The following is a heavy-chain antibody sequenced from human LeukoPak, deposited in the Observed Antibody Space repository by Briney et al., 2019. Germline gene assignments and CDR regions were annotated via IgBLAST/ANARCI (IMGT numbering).Heavy chain of an antibody. CDR1: GFTFSDYW. J-gene: IGHJ6*02. CDR2: IKQDGSEK. V-gene: IGHV3-7*05. D-gene: IGHD6-13*01. Sequence: GGSLSLSCTASGFTFSDYWMSWVRQTPEKGLEWVANIKQDGSEKVYLDSVKGRSTISRDNAQTSLYLHMNSLRAEDTAVYYCARDPYSSSWSYGMDVWGRGTTVTVSS. CDR3: ARDPYSSSWSYGMDV.